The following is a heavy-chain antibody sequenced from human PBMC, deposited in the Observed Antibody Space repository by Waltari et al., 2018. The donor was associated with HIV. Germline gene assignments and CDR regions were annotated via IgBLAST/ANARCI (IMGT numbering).Heavy chain of an antibody. CDR3: ARESATSPRYAMDV. J-gene: IGHJ6*02. Sequence: EVHLVESGGTLVQPGGSLSLSCAASGFTFSSFWMRWVRQAPGKGLEWVANIKQDGSEKNYVASMKGRFTISRDNAKNSLYLQMNSLRVEDTAVYYCARESATSPRYAMDVWGQGTTVTVSS. V-gene: IGHV3-7*01. CDR1: GFTFSSFW. D-gene: IGHD1-26*01. CDR2: IKQDGSEK.